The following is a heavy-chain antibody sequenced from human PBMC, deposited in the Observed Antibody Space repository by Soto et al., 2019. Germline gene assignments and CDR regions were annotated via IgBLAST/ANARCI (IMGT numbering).Heavy chain of an antibody. CDR3: ARHEGRRAVAGTFDY. D-gene: IGHD6-19*01. CDR2: IYYSGST. V-gene: IGHV4-39*01. J-gene: IGHJ4*02. CDR1: GGSISSSSYY. Sequence: QLQLQESGPGLVKPSETLSLTCTVSGGSISSSSYYWGWIRQPPGKGLEWIGSIYYSGSTYYNPSRKSRVTISVDTSKNQFSLKLSSVTAADTAVYYCARHEGRRAVAGTFDYWGQGTLVPVSA.